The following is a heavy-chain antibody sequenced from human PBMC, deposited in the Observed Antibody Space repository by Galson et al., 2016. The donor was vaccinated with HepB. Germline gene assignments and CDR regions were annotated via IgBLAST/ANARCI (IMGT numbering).Heavy chain of an antibody. CDR2: NRGSGDST. CDR1: GFTFSSYT. D-gene: IGHD6-19*01. J-gene: IGHJ4*02. Sequence: SLRLSCAASGFTFSSYTMSWVRQAPGEGLEWVSANRGSGDSTYYADSVKGRFAISRDNSKNTLYLQMNSLRAEDTAIYYCATRAVAGTFETAYYFDYWGQGTLVTVPS. V-gene: IGHV3-23*01. CDR3: ATRAVAGTFETAYYFDY.